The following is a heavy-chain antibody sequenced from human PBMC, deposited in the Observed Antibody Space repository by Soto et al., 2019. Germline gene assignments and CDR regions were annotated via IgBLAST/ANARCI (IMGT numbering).Heavy chain of an antibody. J-gene: IGHJ6*02. D-gene: IGHD1-26*01. CDR3: AREIGAGGGMDV. Sequence: EVQLVETGGGLIQPGGSLRLSCAASGFTVSSNYMSWVRQAPGKGLEWVSVIHSGGSTYYADSVKGRFTIYSDNSKNTLYLQMNSLRAEDTAVYYCAREIGAGGGMDVWGQGTTVTVSS. CDR1: GFTVSSNY. CDR2: IHSGGST. V-gene: IGHV3-53*02.